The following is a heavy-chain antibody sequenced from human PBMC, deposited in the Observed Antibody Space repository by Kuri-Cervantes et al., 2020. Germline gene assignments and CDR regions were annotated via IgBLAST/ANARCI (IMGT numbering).Heavy chain of an antibody. J-gene: IGHJ4*02. V-gene: IGHV4-30-2*01. CDR2: IYHSGST. CDR3: AKRGYSYGELDY. CDR1: GGSISSGGYS. D-gene: IGHD5-18*01. Sequence: SETLSLTCTVSGGSISSGGYSWSWIRQPPGKGLEWIGYIYHSGSTYYNPSLKSRVTISVDRSKNQFSLKLSSVTAADTAVYYCAKRGYSYGELDYWGQGTLVTVSS.